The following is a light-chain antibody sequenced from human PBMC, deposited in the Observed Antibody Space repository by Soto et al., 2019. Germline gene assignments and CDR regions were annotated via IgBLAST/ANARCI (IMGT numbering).Light chain of an antibody. CDR3: GSHAGISNLV. CDR1: STDVGAYNY. Sequence: QSALTQPPSASGSPGQSVTVSCTGTSTDVGAYNYVSWYQQHPGKAPKLMIYEVTKRPSGVPDRFSGSKSGNTASLTVSGRETEDEADYYCGSHAGISNLVFGGGTKLTVL. J-gene: IGLJ3*02. CDR2: EVT. V-gene: IGLV2-8*01.